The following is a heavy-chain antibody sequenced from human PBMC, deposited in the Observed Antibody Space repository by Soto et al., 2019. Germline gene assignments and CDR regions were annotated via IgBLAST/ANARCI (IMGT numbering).Heavy chain of an antibody. CDR3: ARVHSTTYYYYYGMDV. CDR1: GYTFTSYA. D-gene: IGHD2-2*01. J-gene: IGHJ6*02. Sequence: QVQLVQSGAEVKKPGASVKVSCKASGYTFTSYAMHWVRQAPVQRLEWMGWINAGNGNTKYSQKFQCRVTITRYTSASTAYMELSSLRSEDTAVYYCARVHSTTYYYYYGMDVWGQGTTVTVSS. CDR2: INAGNGNT. V-gene: IGHV1-3*01.